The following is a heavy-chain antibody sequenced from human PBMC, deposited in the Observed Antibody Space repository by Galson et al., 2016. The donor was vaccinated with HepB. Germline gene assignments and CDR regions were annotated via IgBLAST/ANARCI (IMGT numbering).Heavy chain of an antibody. CDR2: ISYDGSNK. J-gene: IGHJ6*02. Sequence: SLRLSCAASGFTFTSYAMHWVRQAPGKGLEWVAVISYDGSNKYYADSVKGRFTISRDNSKNTLYLQMNSLRAEDTAVYYCARGSFWSGQLIRNYYGMDVGGEGSTVT. D-gene: IGHD3-3*01. CDR1: GFTFTSYA. V-gene: IGHV3-30-3*01. CDR3: ARGSFWSGQLIRNYYGMDV.